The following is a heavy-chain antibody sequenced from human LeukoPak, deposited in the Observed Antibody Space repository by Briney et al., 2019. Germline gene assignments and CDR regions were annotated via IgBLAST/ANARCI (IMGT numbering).Heavy chain of an antibody. J-gene: IGHJ6*03. CDR2: IIPILGIA. CDR1: GGTFSSYA. V-gene: IGHV1-69*04. Sequence: SVKVSCKASGGTFSSYAISWVRQGPGQGLEWMGRIIPILGIANYAQKFQGRVTMTRDTSSSTAYMELSRLRSDDTAVYYCASHPERNYYYMDVWGKGTTVTV. CDR3: ASHPERNYYYMDV. D-gene: IGHD1-1*01.